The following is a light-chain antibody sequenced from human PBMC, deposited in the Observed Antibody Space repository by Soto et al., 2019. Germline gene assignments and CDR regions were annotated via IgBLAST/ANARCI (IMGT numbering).Light chain of an antibody. CDR2: DVA. V-gene: IGLV2-14*03. Sequence: QSALTQPASVSGSPGRAVTISCTGTSTDVGDFHYVSWYHHLPVRAPKLIIYDVANRPSGISYRFSDSKSGRAASLTLSGLQAEDEADYYCLSYSSSTTHVVFGGGTKRTVL. J-gene: IGLJ2*01. CDR3: LSYSSSTTHVV. CDR1: STDVGDFHY.